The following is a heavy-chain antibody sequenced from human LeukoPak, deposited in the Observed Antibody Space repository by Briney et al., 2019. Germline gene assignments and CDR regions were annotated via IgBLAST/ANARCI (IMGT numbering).Heavy chain of an antibody. D-gene: IGHD5/OR15-5a*01. CDR2: ISYDGSNK. Sequence: GGSLRLSCAASGFTFSSYGMHWVRQAPGKGLEWVAVISYDGSNKNYADSVKGRFSISRDNSKNTLYLQMSSLRAEDTAVYYCAKAMTPSTSWFDPWGQGTLVTVSS. V-gene: IGHV3-30*18. J-gene: IGHJ5*02. CDR3: AKAMTPSTSWFDP. CDR1: GFTFSSYG.